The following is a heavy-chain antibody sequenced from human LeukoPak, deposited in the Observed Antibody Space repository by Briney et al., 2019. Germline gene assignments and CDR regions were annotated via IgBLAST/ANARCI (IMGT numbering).Heavy chain of an antibody. Sequence: SETLSLTCTVSGGSISSYYWSWIRQPPGKGLEWIGYIYYSGSTNYNPSLKSRVTISVDTSKNQFSLKLSSVTAADTAVYYCARGSSTSYGGFDYWGQGTLVIVSS. CDR3: ARGSSTSYGGFDY. J-gene: IGHJ4*02. CDR2: IYYSGST. D-gene: IGHD2-2*01. CDR1: GGSISSYY. V-gene: IGHV4-59*01.